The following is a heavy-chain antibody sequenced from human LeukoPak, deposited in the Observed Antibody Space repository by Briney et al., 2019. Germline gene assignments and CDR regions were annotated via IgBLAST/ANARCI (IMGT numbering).Heavy chain of an antibody. CDR2: INHSGST. D-gene: IGHD3-16*02. CDR3: ARRNPYDYVWGSYRYSNAFPFDP. V-gene: IGHV4-34*01. Sequence: SETLSLTCAVYGGSFSGYYWSWIRQPPGKGLEWIGEINHSGSTNYNPSLKSRVTISVDTSKNQFSLKLSSVTAADTAVYYCARRNPYDYVWGSYRYSNAFPFDPWGQGTLVTVSS. J-gene: IGHJ5*02. CDR1: GGSFSGYY.